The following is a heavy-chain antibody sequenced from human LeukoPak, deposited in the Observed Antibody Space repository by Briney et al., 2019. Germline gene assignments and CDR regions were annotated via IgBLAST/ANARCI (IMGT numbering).Heavy chain of an antibody. Sequence: PGGSLRLSCAASGFTVSSNSMSWVRQAPGKGLEWVSVIYSGGSTYYADSGKGRFTISRDNSKNTLYLQMNSLRVEDTAVYYCARGVGEALPQIYYGMDIWGQGTTVTVSS. CDR2: IYSGGST. J-gene: IGHJ6*02. V-gene: IGHV3-53*01. D-gene: IGHD3-10*01. CDR3: ARGVGEALPQIYYGMDI. CDR1: GFTVSSNS.